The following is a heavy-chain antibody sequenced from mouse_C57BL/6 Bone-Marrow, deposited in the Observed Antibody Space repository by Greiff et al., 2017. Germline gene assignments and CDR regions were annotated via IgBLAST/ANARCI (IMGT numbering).Heavy chain of an antibody. J-gene: IGHJ4*01. V-gene: IGHV1-55*01. CDR1: GYTFTSYW. CDR2: IYPGSGST. CDR3: ARSCMDY. Sequence: VKLQQPGAELVKPGASVKMSCKASGYTFTSYWITLVKQRPGQGLEWIGDIYPGSGSTNYNEKFKSKATLTVDTSSSTAYMQLISLTSEDSAVYYCARSCMDYWGQGSSVTVSS.